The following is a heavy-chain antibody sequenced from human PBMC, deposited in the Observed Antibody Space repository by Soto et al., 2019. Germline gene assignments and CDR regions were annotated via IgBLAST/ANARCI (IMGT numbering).Heavy chain of an antibody. CDR2: IYYSGST. CDR1: GGSISRYY. V-gene: IGHV4-59*01. J-gene: IGHJ4*02. CDR3: ARGNSRPDY. D-gene: IGHD3-22*01. Sequence: SETLSLTCTVSGGSISRYYWSWIRQPPGKGLEWIGYIYYSGSTNYNPSLKSRVTISVDTSKNQFSLKLSSVTAADTAVYYCARGNSRPDYWGQGTLVTVSS.